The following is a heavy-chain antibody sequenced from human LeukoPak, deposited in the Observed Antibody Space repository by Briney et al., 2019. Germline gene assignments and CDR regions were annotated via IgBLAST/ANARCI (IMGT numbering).Heavy chain of an antibody. CDR2: IYPGDSDT. J-gene: IGHJ3*01. D-gene: IGHD3-22*01. CDR1: GYSFTSYW. CDR3: ARRDYFDSSGSATTFDL. V-gene: IGHV5-51*01. Sequence: LGESPKISCKGSGYSFTSYWIGWVRQMPGKGLEWMGIIYPGDSDTRYSPSFQGQVTISADKSISTASLQWSSLQASDTAMYYCARRDYFDSSGSATTFDLCGQGKTLSVSS.